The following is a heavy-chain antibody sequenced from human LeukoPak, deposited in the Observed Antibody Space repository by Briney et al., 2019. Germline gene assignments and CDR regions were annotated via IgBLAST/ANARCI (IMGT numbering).Heavy chain of an antibody. V-gene: IGHV1-18*01. CDR2: ISAYNGNT. J-gene: IGHJ6*02. D-gene: IGHD2-2*01. CDR1: GYTFTSYG. Sequence: ASVKVSCKASGYTFTSYGIRWVRQAPGQGLEWMGWISAYNGNTNYAQKLQGRVTMTTDTSTSTAYMELRSLRSDDTAVYYCARDRNCSSTSCYFGYYYYYGMDVWGQGTTVTVSS. CDR3: ARDRNCSSTSCYFGYYYYYGMDV.